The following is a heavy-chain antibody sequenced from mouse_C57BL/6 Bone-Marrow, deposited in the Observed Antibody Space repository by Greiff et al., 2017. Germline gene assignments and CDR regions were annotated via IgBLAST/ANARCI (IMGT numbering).Heavy chain of an antibody. D-gene: IGHD1-1*01. V-gene: IGHV5-15*01. CDR3: ARLGYYGSTYFDY. CDR1: GFTFSDYG. J-gene: IGHJ2*01. Sequence: EVKLVESGGGLVQPGGSLKLSCAASGFTFSDYGMAWVRQAPRKGPEWVAFISNLAYSIYYADTVTGRFTISRENAKNTLYLEMSSLRSEDTAMYYCARLGYYGSTYFDYWGQGTTLTVSS. CDR2: ISNLAYSI.